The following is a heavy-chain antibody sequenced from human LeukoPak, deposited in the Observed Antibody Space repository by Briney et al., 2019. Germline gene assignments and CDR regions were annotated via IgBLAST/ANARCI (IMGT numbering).Heavy chain of an antibody. CDR2: ISGSGSTT. CDR1: GFSYRTYL. V-gene: IGHV3-23*01. Sequence: PGGSLRLSCAASGFSYRTYLMTWVRQAPGKGLEWVSAISGSGSTTYYADSVKGRFTVSRVNSKNTLNLHMNSLRAEDTALYYCAKGMDSSGTSFDYWGRGTLVTVPS. D-gene: IGHD3-22*01. J-gene: IGHJ4*02. CDR3: AKGMDSSGTSFDY.